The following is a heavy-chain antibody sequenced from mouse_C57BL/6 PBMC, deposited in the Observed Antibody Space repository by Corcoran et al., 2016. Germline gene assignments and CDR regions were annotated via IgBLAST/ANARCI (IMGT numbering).Heavy chain of an antibody. CDR1: GYTFTSYG. V-gene: IGHV1-81*01. D-gene: IGHD2-3*01. CDR2: IYPRSGNT. J-gene: IGHJ4*01. Sequence: QVQLQQSGAELARPGASVKLSCKASGYTFTSYGISWVKQRTGQGLEWIGEIYPRSGNTYYNEKFKGKATLTADKSSSTAYMELRSLTSEDSAVYFCARKDDDGYYVYYAMDYWGQGTSVTVSS. CDR3: ARKDDDGYYVYYAMDY.